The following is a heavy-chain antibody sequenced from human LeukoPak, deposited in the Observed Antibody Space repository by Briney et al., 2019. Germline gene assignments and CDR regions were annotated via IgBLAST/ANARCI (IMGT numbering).Heavy chain of an antibody. V-gene: IGHV4-59*08. CDR1: GGSISSYY. D-gene: IGHD3-10*01. Sequence: PSETLSLTCTVSGGSISSYYWSWIRQPPGKGLEWIGYIYYSGSTNYNPSLKSRVTISVDTSKNQFSLKLSSVTAADTAVYYCARVDMVRGVITTGYFDLWGRGTLVTVSS. CDR2: IYYSGST. J-gene: IGHJ2*01. CDR3: ARVDMVRGVITTGYFDL.